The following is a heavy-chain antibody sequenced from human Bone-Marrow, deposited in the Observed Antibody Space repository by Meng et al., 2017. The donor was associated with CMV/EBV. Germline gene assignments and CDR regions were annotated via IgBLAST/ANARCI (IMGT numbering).Heavy chain of an antibody. CDR3: GRVEQLVSDY. CDR1: GYSISSGYY. Sequence: SETLSLTCTVSGYSISSGYYWAWIRQPPGKGLEWIGSIYHSGRTYSNPSLKSRVTMSVDTSKNHFSLKLSSVNAADTATYFCGRVEQLVSDYWGQGMLVNVDS. D-gene: IGHD6-6*01. V-gene: IGHV4-38-2*02. J-gene: IGHJ4*02. CDR2: IYHSGRT.